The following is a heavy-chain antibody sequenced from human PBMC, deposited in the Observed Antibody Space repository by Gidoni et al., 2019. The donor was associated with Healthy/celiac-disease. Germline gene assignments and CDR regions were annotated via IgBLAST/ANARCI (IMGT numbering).Heavy chain of an antibody. D-gene: IGHD3-22*01. CDR3: AKDRYDSSGYYGDAFDI. J-gene: IGHJ3*02. Sequence: EVQRLESGGGLGKPGGSLRLSCAASGCTFRRHAMSWVRQAPGNGLDRVSAVSGSGGSPYYAESVKVRFTISRDNSKNTLYLQMNSLRAEDTAVYYCAKDRYDSSGYYGDAFDIWGQGTMVTVSS. CDR2: VSGSGGSP. V-gene: IGHV3-23*01. CDR1: GCTFRRHA.